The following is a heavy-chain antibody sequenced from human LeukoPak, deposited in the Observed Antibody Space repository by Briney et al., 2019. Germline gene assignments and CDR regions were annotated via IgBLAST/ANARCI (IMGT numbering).Heavy chain of an antibody. D-gene: IGHD2-15*01. CDR3: ARGNSGEAS. CDR1: GFTFRNYW. V-gene: IGHV3-74*01. J-gene: IGHJ5*02. CDR2: LNNAGSST. Sequence: GGSLRLSCAASGFTFRNYWMHWDRQAPGKGLVWVSRLNNAGSSTVYADSVKGRFTISRDNAKNTVYLQMNSLRPGDTAVYYCARGNSGEASWGQGTLVTVSS.